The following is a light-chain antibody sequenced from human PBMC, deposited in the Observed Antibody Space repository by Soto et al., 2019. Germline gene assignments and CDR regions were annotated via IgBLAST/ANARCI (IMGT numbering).Light chain of an antibody. CDR3: QKCYSAPFT. CDR1: QDISNY. CDR2: AAS. Sequence: DIQMTQSPSSLSASVGDRVTITCRASQDISNYLAWYQQKPGKVPKVLIYAASTLQSGVPSRFSGRGSGTDFTLTITSLQPEDVATYYCQKCYSAPFTFGPGTKVDIK. J-gene: IGKJ3*01. V-gene: IGKV1-27*01.